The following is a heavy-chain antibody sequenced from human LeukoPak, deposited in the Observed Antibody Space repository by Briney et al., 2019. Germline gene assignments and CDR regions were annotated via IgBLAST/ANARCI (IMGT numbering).Heavy chain of an antibody. CDR3: TTDLGDYGDYVRF. J-gene: IGHJ3*01. Sequence: GGSLRLSCAASGFTFSSYWMHWVRQAPGKGLVWVSRINSDGSSTSYADSVKGRFTISRDNARNTLYLQMNSLKTEDTAVYYCTTDLGDYGDYVRFWGQGTMVTVSS. V-gene: IGHV3-74*01. CDR1: GFTFSSYW. D-gene: IGHD4-17*01. CDR2: INSDGSST.